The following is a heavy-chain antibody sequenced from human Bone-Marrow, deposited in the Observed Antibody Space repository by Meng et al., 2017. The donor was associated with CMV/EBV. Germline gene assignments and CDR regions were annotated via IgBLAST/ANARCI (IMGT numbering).Heavy chain of an antibody. CDR3: ARDGVVRATTSYYGMDV. Sequence: SRAASGFTFSNAWMSWVRQAPGRGLEWVGRIKSKTDGGTTDYAAPVKGRFTISRDESKNTLYLQRNSLRAEDTAVYCCARDGVVRATTSYYGMDVWGQGTTVTVSS. J-gene: IGHJ6*02. CDR1: GFTFSNAW. D-gene: IGHD1-26*01. V-gene: IGHV3-15*01. CDR2: IKSKTDGGTT.